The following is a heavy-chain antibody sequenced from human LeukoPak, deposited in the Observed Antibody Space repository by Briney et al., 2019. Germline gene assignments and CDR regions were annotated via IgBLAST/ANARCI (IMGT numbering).Heavy chain of an antibody. Sequence: GGSLRLSCAASGFTFSSYIMNWVRQAPGKGLEWVSSISSSSSYIYYADSVKGRFTISRDNAKNSLYLQMNSLRAEDTAVYYCARARDIVATRNDYWGQGTLVTDSS. V-gene: IGHV3-21*01. CDR1: GFTFSSYI. CDR2: ISSSSSYI. CDR3: ARARDIVATRNDY. D-gene: IGHD5-12*01. J-gene: IGHJ4*02.